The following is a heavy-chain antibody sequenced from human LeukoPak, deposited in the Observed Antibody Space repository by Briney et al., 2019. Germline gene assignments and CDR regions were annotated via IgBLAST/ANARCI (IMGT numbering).Heavy chain of an antibody. D-gene: IGHD3-22*01. J-gene: IGHJ4*02. V-gene: IGHV4-59*08. CDR1: GGSISTYY. CDR3: ARHGHYFDSSGYYSIPDF. CDR2: IYYSGSS. Sequence: SETLSLTCTVSGGSISTYYWSWIRQPPGKGLEWIGYIYYSGSSNYNPSLRSRVTISVDTSKNQISLKLSSVTAADTAVYYCARHGHYFDSSGYYSIPDFWGQGTLVTVSS.